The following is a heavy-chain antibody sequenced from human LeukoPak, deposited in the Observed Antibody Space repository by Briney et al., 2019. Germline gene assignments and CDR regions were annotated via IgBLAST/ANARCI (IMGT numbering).Heavy chain of an antibody. CDR3: ARGGGSSWYFYFDF. Sequence: GGSLRLSCAASGFAFDDHGMSWVRQTPGKGLEWISGIKWNGGSTGYADSVKGRFTISRDNAKNSVCLHMNSLRDEDTALYHCARGGGSSWYFYFDFWGQGTLVTVSS. J-gene: IGHJ4*02. V-gene: IGHV3-20*01. CDR1: GFAFDDHG. CDR2: IKWNGGST. D-gene: IGHD6-13*01.